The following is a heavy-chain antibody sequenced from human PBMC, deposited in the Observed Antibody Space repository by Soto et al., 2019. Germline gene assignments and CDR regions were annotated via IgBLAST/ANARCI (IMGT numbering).Heavy chain of an antibody. V-gene: IGHV1-18*04. CDR3: ARAEVDTAMVIWFDP. CDR2: ISAYNGNT. J-gene: IGHJ5*02. Sequence: ASVKVSCKASGYTFTSYGISWVRQDPGQGLEWMGWISAYNGNTNYAQKLQGRVTMTTDTSTSTAYMELRSLRSDDTAVYYCARAEVDTAMVIWFDPWGQGTLVTVSS. CDR1: GYTFTSYG. D-gene: IGHD5-18*01.